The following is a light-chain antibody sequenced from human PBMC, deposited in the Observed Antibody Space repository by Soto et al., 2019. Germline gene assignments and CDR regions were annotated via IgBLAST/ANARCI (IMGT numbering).Light chain of an antibody. V-gene: IGLV2-8*01. J-gene: IGLJ2*01. CDR2: EVT. Sequence: QSALTQPPSASGSPGQTVTISCSGTSRDIGAYDYVAWYQQHPGKAPKLMIFEVTKRPSGVPDRFSGSKSGNTASLTVSRLQAEDEADYYCSSYTSSSTPVVFGGGTQLTVL. CDR3: SSYTSSSTPVV. CDR1: SRDIGAYDY.